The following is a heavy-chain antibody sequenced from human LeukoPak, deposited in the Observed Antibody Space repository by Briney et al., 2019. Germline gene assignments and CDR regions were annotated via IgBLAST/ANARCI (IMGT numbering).Heavy chain of an antibody. D-gene: IGHD6-13*01. CDR1: GFTFSSYG. Sequence: GGSLRLSCAASGFTFSSYGMHWVRQAPGKGLEWVAVIWYDGSNKYYADSVKGRFTISRDNSKNTVYLQMNSLRAEDTAVYYCAREAAAGTRWFDPWGQGTLVTVSS. CDR3: AREAAAGTRWFDP. V-gene: IGHV3-33*01. CDR2: IWYDGSNK. J-gene: IGHJ5*02.